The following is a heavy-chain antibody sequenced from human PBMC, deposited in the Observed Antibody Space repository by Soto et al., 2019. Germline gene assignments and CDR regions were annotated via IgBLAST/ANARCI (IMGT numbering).Heavy chain of an antibody. CDR2: IWYDGSNE. Sequence: QVQLVESGGGVVQPGRSLRLSCAASGFTFSRYGMHWVRQAPGKGLEWVAVIWYDGSNENYADSVKGRFTISRDNSKNTLYLQMNSLRAEDTALYYCARDRWGSGGYDYFDYWGQGTLVIVSS. J-gene: IGHJ4*02. D-gene: IGHD6-19*01. CDR1: GFTFSRYG. V-gene: IGHV3-33*01. CDR3: ARDRWGSGGYDYFDY.